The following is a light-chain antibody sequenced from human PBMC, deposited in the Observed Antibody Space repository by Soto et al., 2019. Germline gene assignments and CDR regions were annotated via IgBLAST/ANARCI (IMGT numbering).Light chain of an antibody. CDR2: EVS. J-gene: IGLJ1*01. CDR1: SRDVDAYDF. Sequence: QSALTQPRSVSGSPGQSVAISCTGTSRDVDAYDFVSWYQHHPGKAPKLLISEVSKRPSGVSHRFSGSKSGNTASLTISGLQAEDEADYFCCSFAGSFYVFGTGTKVTVL. CDR3: CSFAGSFYV. V-gene: IGLV2-11*01.